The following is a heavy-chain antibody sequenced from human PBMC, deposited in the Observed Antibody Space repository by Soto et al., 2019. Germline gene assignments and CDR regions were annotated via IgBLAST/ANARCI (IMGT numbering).Heavy chain of an antibody. D-gene: IGHD5-12*01. CDR1: GFTFSSYW. CDR3: TKDPSGPIVATIF. V-gene: IGHV3-74*01. J-gene: IGHJ4*02. Sequence: PGGSLRLSCAAAGFTFSSYWMHWVRQAPGKGLVWVSRINSDGSSTSYADSVKGRFTISRDNAKNTLYLQMNSLRAEDTAVYYCTKDPSGPIVATIFWGQGTLVTVSS. CDR2: INSDGSST.